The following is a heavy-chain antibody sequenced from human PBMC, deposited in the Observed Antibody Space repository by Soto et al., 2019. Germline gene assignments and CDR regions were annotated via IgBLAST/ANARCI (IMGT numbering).Heavy chain of an antibody. CDR3: TRKKVVVVAANINRDVLDI. D-gene: IGHD2-15*01. J-gene: IGHJ3*02. Sequence: GGSLRLSCTASGFTFGDYAMSWFRQAPGKGLEWVGFIRSKAYGGTTEYAASVKGRFTISRDDSKSIAYLQMNSLKTEDTAVYYCTRKKVVVVAANINRDVLDIWGRGSMVTVSS. V-gene: IGHV3-49*03. CDR1: GFTFGDYA. CDR2: IRSKAYGGTT.